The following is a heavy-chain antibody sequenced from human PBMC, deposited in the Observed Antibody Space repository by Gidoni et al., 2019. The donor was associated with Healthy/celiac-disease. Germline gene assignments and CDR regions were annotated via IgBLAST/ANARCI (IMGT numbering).Heavy chain of an antibody. Sequence: EVQLVEPGGGLVKPGRPPRPCCTASGFSSGACAMSWFRQAPGKGLEWVGFIRSKAYGGTTEYAASVKGRFTISRDDSKSIAYLQMNSLKTEDTAVYYCTPDMHYYDSSGYYGAFDIWGQGTMVTVSS. CDR2: IRSKAYGGTT. V-gene: IGHV3-49*05. J-gene: IGHJ3*02. D-gene: IGHD3-22*01. CDR3: TPDMHYYDSSGYYGAFDI. CDR1: GFSSGACA.